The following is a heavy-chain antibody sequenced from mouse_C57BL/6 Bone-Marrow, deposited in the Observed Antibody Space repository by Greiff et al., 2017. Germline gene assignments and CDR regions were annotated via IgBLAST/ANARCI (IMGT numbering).Heavy chain of an antibody. CDR1: GFNITDDY. J-gene: IGHJ3*01. V-gene: IGHV14-4*01. CDR3: TTSRFAY. Sequence: VQLQQSGAELVRPGASVKLSCTASGFNITDDYMHWVKQRPEQGLEWIGWIDPENGDTEYASKFQGTDTITADTSSNTAYLQLSSLTSEDTAVYYCTTSRFAYWGQGTLVTVSA. CDR2: IDPENGDT.